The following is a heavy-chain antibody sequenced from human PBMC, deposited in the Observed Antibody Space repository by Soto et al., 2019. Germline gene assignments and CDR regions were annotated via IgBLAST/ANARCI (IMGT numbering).Heavy chain of an antibody. V-gene: IGHV4-39*01. CDR1: GGSISSRTFW. CDR2: MYYSGSS. D-gene: IGHD4-4*01. J-gene: IGHJ4*02. Sequence: QLQLQESGPGLVKPSETLSLTCSVSGGSISSRTFWWAWIRQPPGKGLEWIGDMYYSGSSYSSPSLKSRVNLSVDTSKNQLPLKLNSVTAADTAVYYCARHSRDDYNYGGSGIFDYWGQGTLVTVSS. CDR3: ARHSRDDYNYGGSGIFDY.